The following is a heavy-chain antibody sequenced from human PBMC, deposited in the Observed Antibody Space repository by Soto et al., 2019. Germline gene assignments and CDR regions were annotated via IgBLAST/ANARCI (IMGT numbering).Heavy chain of an antibody. CDR2: IGTAGDP. CDR3: ARDRGGSYYGPGWYFDL. D-gene: IGHD1-26*01. Sequence: HPGGSLRLSCAASGFTFSSYDMHWVRQATGKGLEWVSAIGTAGDPYYPGSVKGRFTISRDNAKNTLYLQMNSLRAEDTAVYYCARDRGGSYYGPGWYFDLWGRGTLVTVSS. CDR1: GFTFSSYD. V-gene: IGHV3-13*05. J-gene: IGHJ2*01.